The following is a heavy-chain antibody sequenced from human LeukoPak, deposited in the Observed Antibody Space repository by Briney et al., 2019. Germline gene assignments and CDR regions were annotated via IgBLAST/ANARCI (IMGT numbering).Heavy chain of an antibody. CDR2: TVAGYSET. V-gene: IGHV3-23*01. CDR1: GFTISVHA. J-gene: IGHJ4*02. CDR3: VKDFCRGGNCPFPFFDS. Sequence: GGSLRLSCVASGFTISVHAMSWVRQAPAKGLEWVSITVAGYSETHYADSVRGRFTISRDDSSNTLSLEMNSLRASDTGTYYCVKDFCRGGNCPFPFFDSWGQGTVVTVSS. D-gene: IGHD4-23*01.